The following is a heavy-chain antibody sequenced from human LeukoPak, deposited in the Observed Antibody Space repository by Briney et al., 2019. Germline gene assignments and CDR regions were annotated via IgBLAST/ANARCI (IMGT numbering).Heavy chain of an antibody. D-gene: IGHD1-26*01. CDR3: ARWSGVVGTARGWYFDL. V-gene: IGHV4-4*02. CDR2: IYHSGST. J-gene: IGHJ2*01. CDR1: GASISSNNW. Sequence: PSETLSLTCAVSGASISSNNWWWSWVRQPPGKGLEWIGEIYHSGSTNYNPSLKSRVTISVDKSNNQFSLKLNSVTAADTAVYYCARWSGVVGTARGWYFDLWGCGTLVTVSS.